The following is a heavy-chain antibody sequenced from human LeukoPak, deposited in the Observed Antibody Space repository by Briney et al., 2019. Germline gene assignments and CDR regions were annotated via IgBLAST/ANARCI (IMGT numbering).Heavy chain of an antibody. D-gene: IGHD2-2*01. V-gene: IGHV4-39*01. CDR2: MYYSGTT. CDR1: GDSISSGTYY. CDR3: AITGAAARDY. Sequence: SETLSLTCTVSGDSISSGTYYWGWIRQPPGKGLEWLGSMYYSGTTYYNPSLKSRVTISVDTSKNQFSLKLTSVTAADAAVYYCAITGAAARDYWGQGTLVTVSS. J-gene: IGHJ4*02.